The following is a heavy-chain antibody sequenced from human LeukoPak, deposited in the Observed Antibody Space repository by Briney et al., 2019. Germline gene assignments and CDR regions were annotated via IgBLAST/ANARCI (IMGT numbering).Heavy chain of an antibody. CDR3: AKGMGDSVGYFDY. Sequence: GGSLRLSCAASGFTVSSNYMSWVRRAPGKGLEWVSLIYGGGSTYYADSVKGRFTISRDNSKNTLYLQMNNLRAEDTAVYYCAKGMGDSVGYFDYWGQGTLVTVSS. V-gene: IGHV3-53*01. CDR2: IYGGGST. CDR1: GFTVSSNY. D-gene: IGHD2-21*01. J-gene: IGHJ4*02.